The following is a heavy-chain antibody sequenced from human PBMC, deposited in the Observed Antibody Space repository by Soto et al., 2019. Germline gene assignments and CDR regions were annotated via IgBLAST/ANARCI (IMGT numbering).Heavy chain of an antibody. D-gene: IGHD2-8*01. CDR1: GYSFTSYW. CDR3: ARQGPLVSYYYYYGMDV. J-gene: IGHJ6*02. CDR2: IYPGDSDT. V-gene: IGHV5-51*01. Sequence: GESLKISCKGSGYSFTSYWIGWVRQMPGKGLEWMGIIYPGDSDTRYSPSFQGQVTISADKSISTAYLQWSSLKASDTAMYYCARQGPLVSYYYYYGMDVWGQGTTVTVSS.